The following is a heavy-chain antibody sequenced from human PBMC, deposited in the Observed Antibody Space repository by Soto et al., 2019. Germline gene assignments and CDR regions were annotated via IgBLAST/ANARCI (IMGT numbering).Heavy chain of an antibody. J-gene: IGHJ5*02. CDR2: IYWDDDK. V-gene: IGHV2-5*02. CDR1: GFSLSTSGVG. CDR3: AHRRAYGSGGSCYSIWFDP. Sequence: QITLKESGPTLVKPTQTLTLTCTFSGFSLSTSGVGVGWIRQPPGKALEWLALIYWDDDKRYSPPLKSRLTITKNTTKNQVVLTMTNMDPVDTATYYCAHRRAYGSGGSCYSIWFDPCGQGTLVTVSS. D-gene: IGHD2-15*01.